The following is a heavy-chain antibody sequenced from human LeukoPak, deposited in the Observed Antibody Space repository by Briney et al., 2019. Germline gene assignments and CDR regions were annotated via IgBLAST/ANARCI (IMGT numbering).Heavy chain of an antibody. J-gene: IGHJ3*02. Sequence: SETLSLTCTVSGGSISSYYWSWIRQPPGKGLEWIGYIYYSGSTNYNPPLKSRVTISVDTSKNQFSLKLSSVTAADTAVYYCARDTPWAFDIWGQGTMVTVSS. V-gene: IGHV4-59*01. CDR3: ARDTPWAFDI. CDR1: GGSISSYY. CDR2: IYYSGST.